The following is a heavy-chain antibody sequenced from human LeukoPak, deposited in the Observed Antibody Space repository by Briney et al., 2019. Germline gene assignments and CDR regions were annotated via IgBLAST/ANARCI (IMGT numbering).Heavy chain of an antibody. CDR3: ARYCGGDCYSDDAFDI. CDR1: GFTFSSYS. J-gene: IGHJ3*02. D-gene: IGHD2-21*02. V-gene: IGHV3-21*01. Sequence: SGGSLRLSCAASGFTFSSYSMNWVRQAPGKGLEWVSSISSSSSYIYYADSVKGRFTISRDNAKNSLYLQMNSLRAEDTAVYYCARYCGGDCYSDDAFDIWGQGTMVTVSS. CDR2: ISSSSSYI.